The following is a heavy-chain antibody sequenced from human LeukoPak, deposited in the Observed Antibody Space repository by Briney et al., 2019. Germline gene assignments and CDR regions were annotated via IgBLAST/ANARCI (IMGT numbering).Heavy chain of an antibody. CDR1: GYTFTSYA. J-gene: IGHJ4*02. Sequence: SCKASGYTFTSYAMHWVRQAPGKGLQYVSAISSEGGSTYYADSVKGRFTISRDNSKNTVYLQMGSLRVEDMAVYYCARRYCSSTSCSPLDYWGQGTLVTVSS. CDR3: ARRYCSSTSCSPLDY. D-gene: IGHD2-2*01. V-gene: IGHV3-64*02. CDR2: ISSEGGST.